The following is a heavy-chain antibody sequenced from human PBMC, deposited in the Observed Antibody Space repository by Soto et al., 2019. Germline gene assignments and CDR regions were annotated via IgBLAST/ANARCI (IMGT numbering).Heavy chain of an antibody. Sequence: GASVKVSCKASGYTFTSYYMHWVRQAPGQGLEWMGIINPSGGSTSYAQKFQGRVTMTRDTSTSTVYMELSSLRSEDTAVYYCARTSPEEQYYYDSSGYYEGVSLWFDPWGQGTLVTVSS. CDR2: INPSGGST. D-gene: IGHD3-22*01. CDR1: GYTFTSYY. CDR3: ARTSPEEQYYYDSSGYYEGVSLWFDP. V-gene: IGHV1-46*01. J-gene: IGHJ5*02.